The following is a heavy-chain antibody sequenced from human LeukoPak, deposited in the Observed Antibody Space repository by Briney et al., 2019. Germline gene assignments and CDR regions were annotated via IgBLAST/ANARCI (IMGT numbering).Heavy chain of an antibody. CDR2: ISSTVSTT. V-gene: IGHV3-11*01. D-gene: IGHD3-22*01. Sequence: GGSLRLSCAASGFTSNNYYMSWIRQAPGKGLEWISYISSTVSTTYYADSVKGRFTISRDNAKNSLYLQMNSLRAEDTAVYYCAREGGYYHLDYWGQGTLVTVSS. J-gene: IGHJ4*02. CDR3: AREGGYYHLDY. CDR1: GFTSNNYY.